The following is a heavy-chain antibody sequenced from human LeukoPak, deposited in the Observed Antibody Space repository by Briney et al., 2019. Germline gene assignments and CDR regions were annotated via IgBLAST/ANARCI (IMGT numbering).Heavy chain of an antibody. J-gene: IGHJ4*02. V-gene: IGHV4-34*01. D-gene: IGHD4-17*01. CDR3: ASMTTATSFNY. CDR1: GGSFSGYY. CDR2: INHSGST. Sequence: PSETLSLTCAVYGGSFSGYYWSRIRQPPGKGLEWIGEINHSGSTNYNPSLKSRVTISVDTSKNQFSLKLSSVTAADTAVYYCASMTTATSFNYWGQGTLVTVSS.